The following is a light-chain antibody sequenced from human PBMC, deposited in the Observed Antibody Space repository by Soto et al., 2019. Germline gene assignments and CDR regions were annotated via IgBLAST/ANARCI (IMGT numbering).Light chain of an antibody. CDR2: KAS. CDR3: QQYNSYSWA. Sequence: DIPMTQTPSTLSASVGDRVTITCRASQSISGWLAWYQQKPGKAPKLLIYKASTLESGVPSRFSGSGSGTEFTLTISSLQPDDFATYYCQQYNSYSWAFGQGTKLEIK. CDR1: QSISGW. J-gene: IGKJ2*01. V-gene: IGKV1-5*03.